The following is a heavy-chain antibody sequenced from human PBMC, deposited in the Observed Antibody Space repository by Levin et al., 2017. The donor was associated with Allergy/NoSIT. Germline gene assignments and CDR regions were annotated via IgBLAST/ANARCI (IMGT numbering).Heavy chain of an antibody. V-gene: IGHV4-39*07. CDR1: GGSIISSGYY. J-gene: IGHJ4*02. D-gene: IGHD6-19*01. CDR3: ARWKSTGYSGGWYHFDS. Sequence: SQTLSLTCSVSGGSIISSGYYWGWVRQPPGKGLEYIGTIYYSGNTYYDPSLKSRVTMSVDMSKSQFSLRLSSVTAADTAVYYCARWKSTGYSGGWYHFDSWGQGTLVTVSS. CDR2: IYYSGNT.